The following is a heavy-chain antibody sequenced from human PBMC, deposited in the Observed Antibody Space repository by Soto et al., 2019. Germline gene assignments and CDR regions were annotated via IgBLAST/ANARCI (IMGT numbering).Heavy chain of an antibody. CDR1: GDSVSSNSAA. V-gene: IGHV6-1*01. CDR2: TYYRSKWYN. Sequence: SQTLSLTCAISGDSVSSNSAAWNWIRQSPSRGLEWLGGTYYRSKWYNDYAVSVKSRITINPDTSKNQFSLQLNSVTPEDTAVYYCARDKEGRSGWRNDYYYDMDVWGQGTTVTVSS. CDR3: ARDKEGRSGWRNDYYYDMDV. D-gene: IGHD6-19*01. J-gene: IGHJ6*02.